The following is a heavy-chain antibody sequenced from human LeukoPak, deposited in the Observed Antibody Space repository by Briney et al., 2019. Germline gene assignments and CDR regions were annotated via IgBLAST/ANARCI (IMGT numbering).Heavy chain of an antibody. CDR1: GYTFTSYH. J-gene: IGHJ5*02. CDR3: ARTTSLTTGGYVS. V-gene: IGHV1-8*03. Sequence: GASVNDSFLTSGYTFTSYHINWVRQATGQGLEWMGWMNPYSGDRGYAQNFQGRVSITSDASIGTAYMELSSLRSDDTAVYFCARTTSLTTGGYVSWGQRTLVTVSS. CDR2: MNPYSGDR. D-gene: IGHD6-25*01.